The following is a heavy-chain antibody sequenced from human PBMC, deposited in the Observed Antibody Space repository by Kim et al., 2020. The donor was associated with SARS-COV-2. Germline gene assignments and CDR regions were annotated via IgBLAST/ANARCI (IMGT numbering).Heavy chain of an antibody. CDR1: GGSVSSGSYY. CDR3: ASSSATVTVGAVNY. V-gene: IGHV4-61*01. Sequence: SETLSLTCTVSGGSVSSGSYYWSWIRQPPGKGLEWIGYIYYSGSTNYNPSLKSRVTISVDTSKNQFSLKLSSVTAADTAVYYCASSSATVTVGAVNYWGQGTLVTVSS. D-gene: IGHD1-26*01. CDR2: IYYSGST. J-gene: IGHJ4*02.